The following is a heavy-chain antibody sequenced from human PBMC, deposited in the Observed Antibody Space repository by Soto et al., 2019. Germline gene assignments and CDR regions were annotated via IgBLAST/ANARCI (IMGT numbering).Heavy chain of an antibody. Sequence: EVQLLESGGGLVQPGGSLRLACAASGFTFSNYAMSWVRQAPGKGLEWVSAITDSGGTYYADSVKGRFTISGDTFKSTLYLQMNSLRAEDTAVYYCAKVMVAGTSYYFTYWGQGTLVTVSS. CDR2: ITDSGGT. V-gene: IGHV3-23*01. D-gene: IGHD6-19*01. J-gene: IGHJ4*02. CDR1: GFTFSNYA. CDR3: AKVMVAGTSYYFTY.